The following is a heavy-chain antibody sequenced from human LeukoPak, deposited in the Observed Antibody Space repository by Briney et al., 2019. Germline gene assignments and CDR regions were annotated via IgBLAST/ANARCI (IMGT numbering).Heavy chain of an antibody. CDR3: AKDITRYGGNAVDY. CDR2: ISYDGSNK. D-gene: IGHD4-23*01. Sequence: PGGSLRLSCAASGFTFSSYGIHWVRQAPGKGLEWVAVISYDGSNKYYADSVKGRFTISRDNSKNTLYLQMNSLRAEDTAVYYCAKDITRYGGNAVDYWGQGTLVTVSS. V-gene: IGHV3-30*18. J-gene: IGHJ4*02. CDR1: GFTFSSYG.